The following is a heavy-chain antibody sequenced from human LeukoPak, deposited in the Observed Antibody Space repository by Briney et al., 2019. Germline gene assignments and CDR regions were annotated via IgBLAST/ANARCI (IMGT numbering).Heavy chain of an antibody. Sequence: GGSLRLSCAASGFTFSSYAMHWVRQAPGKGLEWVAVISYDGSNKYYADSVKGRFTISRDNSKNTLYLQMNSLRAEDTAVYYCARDWGSSWYTAFDYWGQGTLVTVSS. J-gene: IGHJ4*02. D-gene: IGHD6-13*01. V-gene: IGHV3-30-3*01. CDR3: ARDWGSSWYTAFDY. CDR2: ISYDGSNK. CDR1: GFTFSSYA.